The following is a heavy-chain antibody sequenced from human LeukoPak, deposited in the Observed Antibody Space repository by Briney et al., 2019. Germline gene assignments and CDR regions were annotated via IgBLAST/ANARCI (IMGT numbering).Heavy chain of an antibody. V-gene: IGHV3-21*01. CDR3: TRDPGRCTSTSCYPDY. Sequence: GGSLRLSCAASGFTFSSYAMSWVRQAPGKGLEWVSSISSSSSYIYYADSVKGRFTISRDNAKNSMYLQMNSLRVEDTAVYYCTRDPGRCTSTSCYPDYWGQGTLVTVSS. D-gene: IGHD2-2*01. CDR2: ISSSSSYI. CDR1: GFTFSSYA. J-gene: IGHJ4*02.